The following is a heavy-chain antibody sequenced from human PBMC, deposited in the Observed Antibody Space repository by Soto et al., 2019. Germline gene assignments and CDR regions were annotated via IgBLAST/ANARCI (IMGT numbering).Heavy chain of an antibody. CDR1: GFTFSSCA. CDR3: AKRRGAGGHFDY. CDR2: VSIGGST. D-gene: IGHD2-15*01. Sequence: GGSLRLSCAASGFTFSSCAMGWVRQGPGKGLEWVAVVSIGGSTHYADSVRGRFTISRDNSKNTLSLQMNSLTAEDTAVYFCAKRRGAGGHFDYWGQGALVTVSS. J-gene: IGHJ4*02. V-gene: IGHV3-23*01.